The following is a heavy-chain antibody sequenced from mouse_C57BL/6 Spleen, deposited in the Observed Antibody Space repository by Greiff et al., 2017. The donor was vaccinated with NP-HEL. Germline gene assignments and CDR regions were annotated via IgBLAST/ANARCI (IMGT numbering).Heavy chain of an antibody. V-gene: IGHV5-12*01. CDR2: ISNGGGST. Sequence: EVKLEESGGGLVQPGGSLKLSCAASGFTFSDYYMYWVRQTPEKRLEWVAYISNGGGSTYYPDTVKGRFTISRDNAKNTLYLQMSRLKSEDTAMYYCARHRREPAMDYWGQGTSVTVSS. CDR1: GFTFSDYY. J-gene: IGHJ4*01. CDR3: ARHRREPAMDY.